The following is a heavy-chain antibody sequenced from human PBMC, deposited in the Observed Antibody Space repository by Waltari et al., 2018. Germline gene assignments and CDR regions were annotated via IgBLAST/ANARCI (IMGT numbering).Heavy chain of an antibody. J-gene: IGHJ4*02. Sequence: QLQLQESGPGLVKPSETLSLTCTVSGGSISSSSYYWGWIRQPPGKGREWIGSVYYSGCTYHNPSLKSRVTISVDTSKNQFSLKLSSVTAADTAVYYCARVIHEGVGATAHFDYWGQGTLVTVSS. CDR3: ARVIHEGVGATAHFDY. D-gene: IGHD1-26*01. CDR1: GGSISSSSYY. V-gene: IGHV4-39*07. CDR2: VYYSGCT.